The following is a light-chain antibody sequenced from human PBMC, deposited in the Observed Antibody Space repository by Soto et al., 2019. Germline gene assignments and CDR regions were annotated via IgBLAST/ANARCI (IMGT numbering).Light chain of an antibody. V-gene: IGKV2-28*01. CDR1: QSLLHSNGYNY. CDR3: MQALQTPVT. CDR2: LGS. Sequence: DIVMPQSPLSLPVTPGEPASISCRSSQSLLHSNGYNYLDWYLQKPGQSPQLLIDLGSNRASGVADRFSGSGSVTDFKLKISRAEADDVGVYYCMQALQTPVTFGQGTRLESK. J-gene: IGKJ5*01.